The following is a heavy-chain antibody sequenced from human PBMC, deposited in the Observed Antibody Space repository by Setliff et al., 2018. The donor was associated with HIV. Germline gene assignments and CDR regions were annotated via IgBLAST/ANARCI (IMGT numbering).Heavy chain of an antibody. CDR1: GVPLSDYY. Sequence: SETLSLTCTLNGVPLSDYYWDWIRQSPGKGLEWIVEVNHNGNINYNPSLKSRVTISVDTSKNQLSLKLSSVTAADTAVYFCARASLYYFDSTGHLFRALENRGPNGYGFDVWGQGTMVTVSS. J-gene: IGHJ3*01. CDR3: ARASLYYFDSTGHLFRALENRGPNGYGFDV. CDR2: VNHNGNI. D-gene: IGHD3-22*01. V-gene: IGHV4-34*01.